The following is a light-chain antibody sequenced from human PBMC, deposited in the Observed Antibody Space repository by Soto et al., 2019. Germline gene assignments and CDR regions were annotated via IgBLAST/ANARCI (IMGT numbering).Light chain of an antibody. Sequence: DIQMTQSPSTLSASVGDRVTITCLASQSISSWLAWYQQKPGKVPKLLIYDASSLESGVPSRFSGGGSGTEFTLTISSLQPDDFATYYCQQYDSYPWTFGQGTKVEIK. V-gene: IGKV1-5*01. J-gene: IGKJ1*01. CDR2: DAS. CDR3: QQYDSYPWT. CDR1: QSISSW.